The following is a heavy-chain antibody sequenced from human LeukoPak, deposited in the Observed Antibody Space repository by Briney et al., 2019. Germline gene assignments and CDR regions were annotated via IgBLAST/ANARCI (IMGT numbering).Heavy chain of an antibody. J-gene: IGHJ4*02. Sequence: GGPLRLSCAVSGFAFSGYSMSWVRQAPGKGLEWVAKMNEYGSEIFYLDSVKGRFTISRDNAKNSLYLQMNSLRAEDTAVYYCARPRGCGSSRCNNFDYWGQGTLVTVSS. D-gene: IGHD2-2*01. CDR3: ARPRGCGSSRCNNFDY. V-gene: IGHV3-7*01. CDR1: GFAFSGYS. CDR2: MNEYGSEI.